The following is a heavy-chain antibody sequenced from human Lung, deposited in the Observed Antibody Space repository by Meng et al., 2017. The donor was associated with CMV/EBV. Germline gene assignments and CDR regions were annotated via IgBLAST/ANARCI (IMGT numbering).Heavy chain of an antibody. CDR2: IWYDGSNK. V-gene: IGHV3-33*06. CDR3: AKARRALEH. Sequence: GESLKISCAASGFTFSSYGMHWVRQAPGKGLEWVAVIWYDGSNKYYADSVKGRFTISRDNSKNTLYLQMNSLRAEDTAVYYCAKARRALEHWGQGTLVTVYS. J-gene: IGHJ5*02. D-gene: IGHD4/OR15-4a*01. CDR1: GFTFSSYG.